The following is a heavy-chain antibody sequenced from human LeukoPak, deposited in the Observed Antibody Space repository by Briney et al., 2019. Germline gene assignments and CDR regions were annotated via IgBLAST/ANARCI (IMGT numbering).Heavy chain of an antibody. CDR1: GFTFSSYA. D-gene: IGHD3-3*01. Sequence: PGRSLRLSCAASGFTFSSYAMHWVRQAPGKGPEWVAVISYDGNTKYYADSVKGRFTISRDNSKNALYVEMNSLRPEDTAVYYCARDRYSEYNDFWSDYYSWFDPWGQGTLVIVSS. J-gene: IGHJ5*02. CDR3: ARDRYSEYNDFWSDYYSWFDP. V-gene: IGHV3-30*01. CDR2: ISYDGNTK.